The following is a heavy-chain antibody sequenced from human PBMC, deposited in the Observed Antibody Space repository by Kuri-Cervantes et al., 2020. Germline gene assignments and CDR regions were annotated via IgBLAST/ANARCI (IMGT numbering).Heavy chain of an antibody. D-gene: IGHD3-3*01. CDR2: IYYSGST. J-gene: IGHJ3*02. V-gene: IGHV4-4*02. Sequence: SETLSLTCAVSGGSISSSNWWSWVRQPPGKGLEWIGYIYYSGSTNYNPSLKSRVTISVDTSKNQFSLKLSSVTAADTAVYYCARYGSGDFDIWGQGTMVTVSS. CDR1: GGSISSSNW. CDR3: ARYGSGDFDI.